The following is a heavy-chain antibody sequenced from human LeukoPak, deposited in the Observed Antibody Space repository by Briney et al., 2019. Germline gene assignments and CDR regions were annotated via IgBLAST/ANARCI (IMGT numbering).Heavy chain of an antibody. J-gene: IGHJ4*02. V-gene: IGHV3-74*01. Sequence: GGSLRLSCAASRFTFSDYWMHWVRQAPGKGLVWVSRINRDGGGTTYADSVKGRFTISRDNAKNTLYLQMNSPRAEDTAVYYCARDHPRGTMVRGVDYWGQGTLVTVSS. CDR3: ARDHPRGTMVRGVDY. D-gene: IGHD3-10*01. CDR2: INRDGGGT. CDR1: RFTFSDYW.